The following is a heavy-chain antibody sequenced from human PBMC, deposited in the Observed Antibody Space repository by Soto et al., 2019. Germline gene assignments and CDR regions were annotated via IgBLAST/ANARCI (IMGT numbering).Heavy chain of an antibody. CDR1: GGTFSSYA. V-gene: IGHV1-69*13. D-gene: IGHD6-13*01. CDR2: IIPIFGTA. CDR3: AREDRASYSSSWYYYYGMDV. Sequence: ASVKVSCKASGGTFSSYAISWVRQAPGQGLEWMGGIIPIFGTANYAQKFQGRVTITADESTSTAYMELSSLRSEDTAVYYCAREDRASYSSSWYYYYGMDVWGQGTTVTVSS. J-gene: IGHJ6*02.